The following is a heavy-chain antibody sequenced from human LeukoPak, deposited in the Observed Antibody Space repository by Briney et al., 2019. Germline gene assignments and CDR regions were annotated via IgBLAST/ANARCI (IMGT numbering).Heavy chain of an antibody. Sequence: SETLSLTCTVSGGSLSSYYWSWIRQPAGKGLEWIGRIYTSGSTNYNPSLKSRVTMSMDKSKNQFSLKLTSVTAADTGVYYCAAMIGYFDYWGQGALVTVSS. D-gene: IGHD3-22*01. V-gene: IGHV4-4*07. CDR2: IYTSGST. CDR1: GGSLSSYY. J-gene: IGHJ4*02. CDR3: AAMIGYFDY.